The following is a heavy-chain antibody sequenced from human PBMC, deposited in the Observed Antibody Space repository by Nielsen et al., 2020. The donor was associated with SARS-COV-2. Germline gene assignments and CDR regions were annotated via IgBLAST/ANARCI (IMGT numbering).Heavy chain of an antibody. V-gene: IGHV4-34*01. CDR2: INHSGST. J-gene: IGHJ6*03. D-gene: IGHD6-6*01. Sequence: WIRQPPGKGLEWIGEINHSGSTNYNPSLKSRVTISVDTSKNQFSPKLSSVTAADTAVYYCARGGYSSSSGRRYYYYMDVWGKGTTVTVSS. CDR3: ARGGYSSSSGRRYYYYMDV.